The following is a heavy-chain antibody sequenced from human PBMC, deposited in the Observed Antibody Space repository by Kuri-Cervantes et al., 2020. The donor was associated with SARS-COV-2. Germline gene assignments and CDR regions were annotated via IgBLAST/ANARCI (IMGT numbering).Heavy chain of an antibody. V-gene: IGHV3-48*01. Sequence: GGSLRLSCAASGFTFGSYAINWVRQAPGKGLEWVSYISSSSSAIYYPDSVKGRFTMYRDNAKNSLYLQMNSLIAEDTAVYFGVTAVREPFGGYWGQGTLVTVSS. CDR1: GFTFGSYA. J-gene: IGHJ4*02. CDR2: ISSSSSAI. CDR3: VTAVREPFGGY. D-gene: IGHD3-16*01.